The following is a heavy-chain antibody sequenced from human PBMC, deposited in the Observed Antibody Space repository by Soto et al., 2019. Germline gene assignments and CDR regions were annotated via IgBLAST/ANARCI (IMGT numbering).Heavy chain of an antibody. CDR1: GGTFSSYA. J-gene: IGHJ6*02. V-gene: IGHV1-69*01. D-gene: IGHD2-2*01. Sequence: QVQLVQSGAEVKKPGSSVKVSSNASGGTFSSYAISWVRQAPGHGLEWMGGIIPISGTANYAQKFQGRVTITADESTSTAYMELSSLRSEDTAVYYCARSQGSSTSLEIYYYYYYGMDVWGQGTTVTVSS. CDR3: ARSQGSSTSLEIYYYYYYGMDV. CDR2: IIPISGTA.